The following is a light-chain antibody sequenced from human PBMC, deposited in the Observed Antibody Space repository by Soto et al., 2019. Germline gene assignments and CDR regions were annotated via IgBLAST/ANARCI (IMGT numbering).Light chain of an antibody. CDR3: HQYNDYCT. Sequence: MTQSPSTVSASVGDRVTITCRASQSISSWLAWYQQKPRKAPKLLIYDASSFESGVPSRFSGSGSGTEFTLTISSLQPDDFATYYCHQYNDYCTFGQGTKVDIK. J-gene: IGKJ1*01. CDR2: DAS. CDR1: QSISSW. V-gene: IGKV1-5*01.